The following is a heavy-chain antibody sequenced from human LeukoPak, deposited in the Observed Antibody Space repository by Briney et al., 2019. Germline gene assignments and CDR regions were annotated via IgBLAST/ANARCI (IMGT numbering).Heavy chain of an antibody. CDR1: GDSFTSYY. D-gene: IGHD3-22*01. CDR2: INPSGGST. J-gene: IGHJ3*02. CDR3: ARGRHYYDSSDYYEGDGFDI. V-gene: IGHV1-46*01. Sequence: EASVKVSCKASGDSFTSYYMHWVRQAPGQGLEWMGIINPSGGSTSYAQKFQGRVTMTRDMSTSTVYMELSNLRSEDTAVYYCARGRHYYDSSDYYEGDGFDIWGQGTMVTVSS.